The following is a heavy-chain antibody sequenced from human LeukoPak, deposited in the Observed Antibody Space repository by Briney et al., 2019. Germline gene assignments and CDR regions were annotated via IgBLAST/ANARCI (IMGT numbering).Heavy chain of an antibody. J-gene: IGHJ5*02. CDR2: IYYSGST. D-gene: IGHD3-3*01. CDR1: GGSISSYY. V-gene: IGHV4-59*01. Sequence: SETLSLTCTVSGGSISSYYWSWIRQPPGKGLEWIGYIYYSGSTNYNPSLKSRVTISVDTSKNQFSLKLSSVTAAYPAVHHCASSPEVYWSGYRKPRWSDPWGQGTLVTVSS. CDR3: ASSPEVYWSGYRKPRWSDP.